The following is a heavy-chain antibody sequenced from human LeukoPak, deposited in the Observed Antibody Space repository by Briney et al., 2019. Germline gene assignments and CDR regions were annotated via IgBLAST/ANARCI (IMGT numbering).Heavy chain of an antibody. CDR3: ARRLGLRWDLQAFDI. Sequence: PGASVKVSCKASGYTFSSYDINWVRQATGQGLEWMGWMNPNSGNTGYTQKFQGRVTITRNTFISTAYMELSSLTSEDTAVYYCARRLGLRWDLQAFDIWGQGTMVTVSS. CDR2: MNPNSGNT. CDR1: GYTFSSYD. J-gene: IGHJ3*02. V-gene: IGHV1-8*03. D-gene: IGHD4-23*01.